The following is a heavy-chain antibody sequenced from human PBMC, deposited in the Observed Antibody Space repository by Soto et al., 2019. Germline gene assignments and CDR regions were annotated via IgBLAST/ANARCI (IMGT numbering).Heavy chain of an antibody. D-gene: IGHD6-19*01. CDR3: AKEIGYSSKYYGMDV. CDR1: GFTFSSYA. V-gene: IGHV3-23*01. J-gene: IGHJ6*02. Sequence: VGSLRLSCAASGFTFSSYAMSWVRQAPGKGLEWVSAISGSGGSTYYADSVKGRFTISRDNSKNTLYLQMNSLRAEDTAVYYCAKEIGYSSKYYGMDVWGQGTTVTVSS. CDR2: ISGSGGST.